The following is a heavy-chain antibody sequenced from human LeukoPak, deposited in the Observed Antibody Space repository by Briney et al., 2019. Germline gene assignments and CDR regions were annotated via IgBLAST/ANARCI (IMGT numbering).Heavy chain of an antibody. J-gene: IGHJ4*02. Sequence: SETLSLTCTVSGGSISSYYWSWIRQPPGKGLEWIGYIYYSGSTNYNPSLKSRVTISVDTSKNQFSLKLSSVTAADTAVYYCARHGVQKWLVYNYLDYWGQGTLVTVSS. CDR1: GGSISSYY. CDR3: ARHGVQKWLVYNYLDY. CDR2: IYYSGST. D-gene: IGHD6-19*01. V-gene: IGHV4-59*08.